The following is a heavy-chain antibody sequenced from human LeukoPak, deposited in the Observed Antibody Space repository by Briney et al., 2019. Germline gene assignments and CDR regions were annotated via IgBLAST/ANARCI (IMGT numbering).Heavy chain of an antibody. CDR1: GFTFSTYV. J-gene: IGHJ4*02. CDR3: VRGTGY. V-gene: IGHV3-64D*06. CDR2: ISSNGDNT. Sequence: GGSLRLSCSASGFTFSTYVMHWVRQAPGKGLEYVSAISSNGDNTYYADSVKGRFTISRDNSKNTLYLQMSSLRADDTAVYYCVRGTGYWGQGTLVTVSS.